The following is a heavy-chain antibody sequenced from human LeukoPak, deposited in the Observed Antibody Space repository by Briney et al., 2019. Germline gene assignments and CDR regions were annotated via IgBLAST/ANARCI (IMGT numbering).Heavy chain of an antibody. J-gene: IGHJ4*02. CDR2: IIPIFGTA. V-gene: IGHV1-69*13. CDR3: AREGNCGGDCYDY. Sequence: LVKVSCKASGGTFSSYAISWVRQAPGQGLEWMGGIIPIFGTANYAQKFQGRVTITADESTSTAYMELSSLRSEDTAVYYCAREGNCGGDCYDYWGQGTLVTVSS. D-gene: IGHD2-21*01. CDR1: GGTFSSYA.